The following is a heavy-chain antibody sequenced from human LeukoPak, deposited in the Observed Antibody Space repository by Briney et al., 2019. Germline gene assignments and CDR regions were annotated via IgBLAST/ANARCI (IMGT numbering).Heavy chain of an antibody. J-gene: IGHJ6*03. CDR1: GGSVSSHF. CDR3: ARDHLPAGAPGYYMDV. Sequence: SETLSLTCTVSGGSVSSHFWSWIRQPPGKGLEWIGYIYNSGTTNYNPSLKSRVTMSVDTSKNQFSLMLRSATAAYTAVYYCARDHLPAGAPGYYMDVWGKGTTVTVSS. CDR2: IYNSGTT. V-gene: IGHV4-59*02. D-gene: IGHD4/OR15-4a*01.